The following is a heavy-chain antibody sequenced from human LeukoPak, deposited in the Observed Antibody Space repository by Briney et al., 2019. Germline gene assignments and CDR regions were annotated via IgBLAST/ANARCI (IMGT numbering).Heavy chain of an antibody. CDR1: GGSFSDYF. CDR3: AGGGRDSRRHLTGEPATGLFSLLTTKTYYYLDT. J-gene: IGHJ4*02. D-gene: IGHD7-27*01. V-gene: IGHV4-34*01. Sequence: PSETLSLTCAVYGGSFSDYFWNWIRQPPGKGLEWIGEISHSGSTNYNPSLKSRLTISVDTSKSQFSLKVNSVTAADTAVYYCAGGGRDSRRHLTGEPATGLFSLLTTKTYYYLDTWGQGTPVTVSS. CDR2: ISHSGST.